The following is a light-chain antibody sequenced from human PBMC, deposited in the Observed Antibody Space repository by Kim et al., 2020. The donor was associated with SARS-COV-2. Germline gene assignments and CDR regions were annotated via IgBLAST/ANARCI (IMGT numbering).Light chain of an antibody. Sequence: GQEVTISCSGRNSNIGTYYVSWYQQLPGTAPKLLIYDDNKRPSGIPDRFSGSKSGTSATLGITGLQTGDEADYYCGTWDDSLSAGVFGGGTQLTVL. V-gene: IGLV1-51*01. CDR1: NSNIGTYY. CDR2: DDN. J-gene: IGLJ2*01. CDR3: GTWDDSLSAGV.